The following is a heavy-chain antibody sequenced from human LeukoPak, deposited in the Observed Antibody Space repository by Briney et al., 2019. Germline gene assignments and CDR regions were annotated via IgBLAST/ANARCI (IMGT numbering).Heavy chain of an antibody. V-gene: IGHV3-30-3*01. CDR2: ISYDGSNK. D-gene: IGHD3-22*01. J-gene: IGHJ3*02. CDR1: GFTFSSYA. Sequence: PGGSLRLSCAASGFTFSSYAMHWVRQAPGKGLEWGAVISYDGSNKYYADSVKGRFTISRDNSKNTLYLQMNSLRAEDTAVYYCARDISSGYYDAFDIWGQGTMVTVSS. CDR3: ARDISSGYYDAFDI.